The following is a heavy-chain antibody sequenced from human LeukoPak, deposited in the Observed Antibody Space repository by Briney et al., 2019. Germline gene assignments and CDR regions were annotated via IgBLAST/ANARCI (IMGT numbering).Heavy chain of an antibody. V-gene: IGHV3-23*01. J-gene: IGHJ4*02. Sequence: GGSLRLSCAASGFTLSTYSMTWVRQGPGKGLEWVSSIYPSGDSTFYADSVKGRFTISRDNSKSTLYLQMSSLRTEDTAIYYCAKDVVPDSGWDLDYWGQGTLVTVSS. CDR1: GFTLSTYS. CDR2: IYPSGDST. D-gene: IGHD6-19*01. CDR3: AKDVVPDSGWDLDY.